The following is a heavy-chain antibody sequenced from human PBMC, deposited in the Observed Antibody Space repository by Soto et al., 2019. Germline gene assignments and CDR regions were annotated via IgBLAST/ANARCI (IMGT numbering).Heavy chain of an antibody. CDR1: GFSLSSSEMG. D-gene: IGHD3-16*01. Sequence: QITLKESGPALVKPKQTLTLTCTLSGFSLSSSEMGVGWIRQPPGKALEWLGIIYGDDDTRNRPSLKSRLTITRDTSKNRVVLTLTDMDPDDTATYCCAHRGGRGRVIPAPYFVFWGQGAPVTVSS. V-gene: IGHV2-5*02. CDR2: IYGDDDT. CDR3: AHRGGRGRVIPAPYFVF. J-gene: IGHJ4*02.